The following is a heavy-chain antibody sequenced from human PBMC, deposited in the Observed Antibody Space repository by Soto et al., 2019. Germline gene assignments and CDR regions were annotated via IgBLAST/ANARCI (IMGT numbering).Heavy chain of an antibody. CDR1: GFTFSSYA. V-gene: IGHV3-23*01. Sequence: GGSLRLSCAASGFTFSSYAMSWVRQAPGKGLEWVSAISGSGGSTYYADSVKCRFTISRDNSKNTLYLQMNSLRAEDTAVYYCAKDLRGYYDSSGYQTYWGQGTLVTVSS. CDR3: AKDLRGYYDSSGYQTY. D-gene: IGHD3-22*01. CDR2: ISGSGGST. J-gene: IGHJ4*02.